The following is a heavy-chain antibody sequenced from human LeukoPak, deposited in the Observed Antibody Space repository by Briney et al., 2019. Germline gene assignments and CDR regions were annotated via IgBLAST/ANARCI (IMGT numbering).Heavy chain of an antibody. J-gene: IGHJ4*02. CDR3: CGSGWFAGPFGY. CDR1: GGSITKNGYY. CDR2: MHYSGST. V-gene: IGHV4-39*07. Sequence: SETLSLTCSVSGGSITKNGYYWGWIRQSPETGLEWIGSMHYSGSTYYNPSLNSRVTISVDTSNNQFSLKLTSVTAADTAVYYCCGSGWFAGPFGYWGQGALVTVSS. D-gene: IGHD6-19*01.